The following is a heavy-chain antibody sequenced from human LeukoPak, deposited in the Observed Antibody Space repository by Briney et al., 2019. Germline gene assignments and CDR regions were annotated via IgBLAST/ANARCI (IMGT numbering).Heavy chain of an antibody. V-gene: IGHV3-11*01. CDR2: ISSSGSTI. CDR1: GFTFSDYY. CDR3: ARGPMVRGVMVYYYYGMDV. Sequence: GGSLRLSCAASGFTFSDYYMSWIRQAPGKGLEWASYISSSGSTIYYADSVKGRFTISRDNAKNSLYLQMNSLKAEDTAVYYCARGPMVRGVMVYYYYGMDVWGQGTTVTVSS. J-gene: IGHJ6*02. D-gene: IGHD3-10*01.